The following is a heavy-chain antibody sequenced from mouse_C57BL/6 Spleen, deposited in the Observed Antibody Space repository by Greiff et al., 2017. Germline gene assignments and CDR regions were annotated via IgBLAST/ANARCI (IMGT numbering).Heavy chain of an antibody. CDR2: IHPNSGIT. D-gene: IGHD1-1*01. J-gene: IGHJ3*01. Sequence: QVQLQQSGAELVKPGASVKLSCKASGYTFTSYWMHWVKQRPGQGLEWIGMIHPNSGITNYNEKFKGKATLTVYKSSSTAYRQLSSLTSEDAAVYYCARGGCYGSSGFAYWGQGTLVTVSS. V-gene: IGHV1-64*01. CDR3: ARGGCYGSSGFAY. CDR1: GYTFTSYW.